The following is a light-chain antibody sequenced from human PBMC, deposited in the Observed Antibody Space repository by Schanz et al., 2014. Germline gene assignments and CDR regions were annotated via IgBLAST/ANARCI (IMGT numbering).Light chain of an antibody. CDR3: TSYAGSLSLDV. J-gene: IGLJ3*02. CDR1: SSDVGGYKY. CDR2: EVT. Sequence: QSALTQPASVSGSPGQSITISCTGTSSDVGGYKYVSWYQQHPGKAPKLMIYEVTKRPSGVPDRFSGSKSGNTASLTVSGLQAEDEADYYCTSYAGSLSLDVVGGGTKLTVL. V-gene: IGLV2-8*01.